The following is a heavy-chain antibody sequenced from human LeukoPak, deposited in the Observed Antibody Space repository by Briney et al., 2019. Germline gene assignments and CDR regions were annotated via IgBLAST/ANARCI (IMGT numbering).Heavy chain of an antibody. CDR3: ARVGSGTFDY. Sequence: SETLSLTCTVSGGSISSYYWSWIRQPPGKGLEWIGYIYYSGSTNYNPSLKSRVTISVDTSKNQFSLKLSSVTAADTAVYYRARVGSGTFDYWGQGTLVTVSS. V-gene: IGHV4-59*01. CDR2: IYYSGST. J-gene: IGHJ4*02. D-gene: IGHD3-10*01. CDR1: GGSISSYY.